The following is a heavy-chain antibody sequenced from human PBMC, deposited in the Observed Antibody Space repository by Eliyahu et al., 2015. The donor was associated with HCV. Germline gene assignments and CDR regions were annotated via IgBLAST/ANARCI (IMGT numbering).Heavy chain of an antibody. CDR2: IKSKTDGGTT. CDR3: TTDLNYYDRFLLLRSYGMDV. J-gene: IGHJ6*02. CDR1: GFTFSNAW. D-gene: IGHD3-22*01. Sequence: EVQLVESGGGLVKPGGSLRLSCAASGFTFSNAWXNWVRQAPGKGLEWVGRIKSKTDGGTTDYAAPVKGRFTISRDDSKNTLYLQMNSLKTEDTAVYYCTTDLNYYDRFLLLRSYGMDVWGQGTTVTVSS. V-gene: IGHV3-15*07.